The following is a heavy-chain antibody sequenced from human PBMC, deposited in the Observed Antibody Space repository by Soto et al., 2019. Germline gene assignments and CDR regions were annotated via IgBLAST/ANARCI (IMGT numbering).Heavy chain of an antibody. CDR2: ISYDGSNK. V-gene: IGHV3-30-3*01. J-gene: IGHJ3*02. Sequence: PGGSLRLSCAASGFTFSSYAMHWVRQAPGKGLEWVAVISYDGSNKYYADSVKGRFTISRDNSKNTLYLQMNSLRAEDTAVYYCARVYMVRGVIDAFDIWGQGTMVTVSS. D-gene: IGHD3-10*01. CDR3: ARVYMVRGVIDAFDI. CDR1: GFTFSSYA.